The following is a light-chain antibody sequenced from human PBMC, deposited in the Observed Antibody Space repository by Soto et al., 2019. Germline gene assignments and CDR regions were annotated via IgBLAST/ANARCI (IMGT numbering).Light chain of an antibody. CDR2: RNN. V-gene: IGLV1-47*01. CDR1: SSNIGSNY. CDR3: AAWDDSLSGRYV. J-gene: IGLJ1*01. Sequence: QSVLTQTPSASGTPGQRVTISCSGSSSNIGSNYVYWYQQLPGTAPKLLIHRNNQRPSGVPDRFSGSKSGTSASLAISGLRSEDEADYYCAAWDDSLSGRYVFGTGTKLIVL.